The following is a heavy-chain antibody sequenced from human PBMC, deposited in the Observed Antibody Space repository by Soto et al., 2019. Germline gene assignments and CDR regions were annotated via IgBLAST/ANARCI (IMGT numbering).Heavy chain of an antibody. V-gene: IGHV4-59*01. J-gene: IGHJ5*02. Sequence: PSETLSLTCTVASCSITTSYWSWIRQPLGKALEWIGYISYRGSTNYNPSLKSRLTISIDTSKSQISLKLTSMTTADTAVYYCASSGIVGREVNTWFDPWGQGTLVTV. CDR1: SCSITTSY. CDR3: ASSGIVGREVNTWFDP. CDR2: ISYRGST. D-gene: IGHD3-22*01.